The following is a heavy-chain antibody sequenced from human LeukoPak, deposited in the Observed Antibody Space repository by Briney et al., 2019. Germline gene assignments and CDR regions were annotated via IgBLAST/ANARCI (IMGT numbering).Heavy chain of an antibody. D-gene: IGHD3-22*01. Sequence: PSETLSLTCTVSGGSISSSSYYWGWIRQPPGKGLEWIGSIYYSGSTYYNPSLKSRVTISVDTSKNQFSLKLGSVTAADTAVYYCARHVYYDSSGYYYVGMFDYWGQGTLVTVSS. J-gene: IGHJ4*02. CDR3: ARHVYYDSSGYYYVGMFDY. V-gene: IGHV4-39*01. CDR2: IYYSGST. CDR1: GGSISSSSYY.